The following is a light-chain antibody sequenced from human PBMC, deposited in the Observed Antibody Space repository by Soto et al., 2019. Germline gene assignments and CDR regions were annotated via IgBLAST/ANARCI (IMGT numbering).Light chain of an antibody. J-gene: IGKJ1*01. Sequence: EIVLTQSAATLSLSLGERATLSCRASQTVGGRYLAWFQQKPGQTPRLLIDGPSTRAAGVPDRFSGSGSGTDFSLTINRLEPEDFAVYYCLQYVSSPWTFGQGTKVEV. CDR2: GPS. CDR3: LQYVSSPWT. CDR1: QTVGGRY. V-gene: IGKV3-20*01.